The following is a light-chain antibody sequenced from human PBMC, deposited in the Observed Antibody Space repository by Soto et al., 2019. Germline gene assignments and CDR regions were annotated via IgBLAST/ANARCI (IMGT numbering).Light chain of an antibody. CDR3: QQYENYWT. CDR1: QSISAW. J-gene: IGKJ1*01. CDR2: DAS. V-gene: IGKV1-5*01. Sequence: DIQMTQSPSTLSATAGARATTTGRASQSISAWLAWYQQKPGKAPKLLIYDASNLESGVPSRFSGSGSGTEFTLTISNLQPDDFATYYCQQYENYWTFGQGTKVDIK.